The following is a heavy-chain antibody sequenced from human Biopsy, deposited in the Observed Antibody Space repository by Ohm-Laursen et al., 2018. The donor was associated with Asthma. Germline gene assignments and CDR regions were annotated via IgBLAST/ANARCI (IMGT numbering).Heavy chain of an antibody. D-gene: IGHD3-22*01. Sequence: SLRLSCAAAGFIFSQCGMHWVRQGPGKGLEWVAFVSSDGHDKFYEDSVKGHFTISRDNSRNRLYLQINRLTVEDSALYFCARQSGQDFPDTSAFDIWGQGTKVAVSS. CDR3: ARQSGQDFPDTSAFDI. CDR2: VSSDGHDK. CDR1: GFIFSQCG. V-gene: IGHV3-30*03. J-gene: IGHJ3*02.